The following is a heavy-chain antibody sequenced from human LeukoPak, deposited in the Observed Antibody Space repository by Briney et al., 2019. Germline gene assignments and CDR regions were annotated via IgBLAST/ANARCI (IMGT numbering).Heavy chain of an antibody. D-gene: IGHD3-10*01. V-gene: IGHV3-74*01. Sequence: GGSLRLSCAASGFTFSNCWMRWVRQAPGKGLVWVSRLHSDGSSANYADSVKGRFTTSRDNAKNTLYLQMNSLRAEDTAVYYCARESQYCGSGSSDYWGQGTLVTVSS. CDR3: ARESQYCGSGSSDY. J-gene: IGHJ4*02. CDR2: LHSDGSSA. CDR1: GFTFSNCW.